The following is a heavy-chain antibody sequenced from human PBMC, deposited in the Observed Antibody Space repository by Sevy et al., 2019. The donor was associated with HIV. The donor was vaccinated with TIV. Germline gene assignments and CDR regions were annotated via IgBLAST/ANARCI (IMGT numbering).Heavy chain of an antibody. CDR2: ISSSSSYK. Sequence: GGSLRLSCVASGFTFSIYSMNWVRQAPGKGLEWVSSISSSSSYKYYADSLKGQFTISRDNAKNSLYLQMNSLGAEDTAVYYCARESLDSTGYPFDYWGQGTLVTVSS. CDR1: GFTFSIYS. V-gene: IGHV3-21*01. CDR3: ARESLDSTGYPFDY. D-gene: IGHD3-22*01. J-gene: IGHJ4*02.